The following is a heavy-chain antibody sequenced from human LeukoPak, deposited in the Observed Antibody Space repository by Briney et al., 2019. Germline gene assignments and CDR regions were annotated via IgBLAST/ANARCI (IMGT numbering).Heavy chain of an antibody. D-gene: IGHD3-3*01. CDR3: ASRRIPPTQYYDFWSGYYYYMDV. Sequence: GRSLRPSCAASGFTFSDYSMNWDRQAPGKGLEWVSSISSSSTYIFYADSVKGRFTISRDNAKSSLFLQMNSLRAEDTALYYCASRRIPPTQYYDFWSGYYYYMDVWGKGTTVTVSS. CDR2: ISSSSTYI. J-gene: IGHJ6*03. CDR1: GFTFSDYS. V-gene: IGHV3-21*01.